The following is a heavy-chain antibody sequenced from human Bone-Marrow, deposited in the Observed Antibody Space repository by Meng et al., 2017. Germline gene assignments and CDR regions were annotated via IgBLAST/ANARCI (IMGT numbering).Heavy chain of an antibody. CDR3: ARDATSESWGVYEH. CDR1: AYTFTSYA. J-gene: IGHJ4*02. Sequence: VQLVRLGYGLKKPGAYVKVSGKASAYTFTSYAMHWWRQAPGQRLEWMGWINAGNGNTKYSQKFQGRVTITRDTSASTAYMELSSLRSEDTAVYYCARDATSESWGVYEHWGQGTLVTVSS. V-gene: IGHV1-3*01. D-gene: IGHD2-8*01. CDR2: INAGNGNT.